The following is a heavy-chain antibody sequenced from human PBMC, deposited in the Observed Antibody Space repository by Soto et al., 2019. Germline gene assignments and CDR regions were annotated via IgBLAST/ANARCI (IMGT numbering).Heavy chain of an antibody. CDR3: ARGGSLNWYFDL. CDR2: INSDGSST. J-gene: IGHJ2*01. V-gene: IGHV3-74*01. D-gene: IGHD1-26*01. Sequence: DVQLVESGGGLVQPGGSLRLSCAASGFTFSSYWLHWVRQAPGKGLVWVSRINSDGSSTSYADSVKGRFTISRDNAKNTLYLQMNSLRAEDTAVYYCARGGSLNWYFDLWGRGTLVTVSS. CDR1: GFTFSSYW.